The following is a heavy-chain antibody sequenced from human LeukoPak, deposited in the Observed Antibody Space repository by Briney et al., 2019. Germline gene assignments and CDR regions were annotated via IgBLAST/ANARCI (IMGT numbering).Heavy chain of an antibody. CDR1: GFTLSSYW. V-gene: IGHV3-7*01. J-gene: IGHJ3*01. CDR2: IKQDGSEK. D-gene: IGHD5-24*01. CDR3: ARDGYNSANGIDV. Sequence: PGGSLRLSCAASGFTLSSYWMSWVRQAPGKGLEWVANIKQDGSEKYYVDSVKGRFTISRDNAKSSLSLQMNSLSAEDTAVYYCARDGYNSANGIDVWGQGTMVTVSS.